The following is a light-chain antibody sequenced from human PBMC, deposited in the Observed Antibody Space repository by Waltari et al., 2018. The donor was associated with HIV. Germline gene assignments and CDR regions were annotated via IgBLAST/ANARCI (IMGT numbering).Light chain of an antibody. CDR1: SSDVGNYNY. CDR3: CSYAGTNTYV. CDR2: DVS. J-gene: IGLJ1*01. Sequence: QSALTQPASVSGSPGQSITISCTGTSSDVGNYNYVSWYQQHPGKVPKLMIYDVSKRPSVVSNRPSGSKSGNTASLTISGLQAEDEADYYCCSYAGTNTYVFGSGTKVTVL. V-gene: IGLV2-23*02.